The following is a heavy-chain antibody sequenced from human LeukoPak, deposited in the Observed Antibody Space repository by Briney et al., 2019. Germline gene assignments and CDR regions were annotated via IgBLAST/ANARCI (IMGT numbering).Heavy chain of an antibody. D-gene: IGHD3-22*01. J-gene: IGHJ3*02. CDR2: INPSGGST. Sequence: GASVKVSCKASGYTFTSYYMHWVRQAPGQGLEWMGIINPSGGSTSYAQKFQGRVTMTRDMSTSTVYMELSSLRSEDTAVYYCARAGSSGPKRLDAFDIWGQGTMVTVSS. CDR1: GYTFTSYY. CDR3: ARAGSSGPKRLDAFDI. V-gene: IGHV1-46*01.